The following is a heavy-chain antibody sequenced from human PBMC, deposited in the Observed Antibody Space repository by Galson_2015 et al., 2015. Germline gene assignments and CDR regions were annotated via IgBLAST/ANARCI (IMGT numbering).Heavy chain of an antibody. Sequence: SLRLSCAASGFTFSSYGMHWVRQAPGKGLEWVAVIWYDGSNKYYADSVKGRFTISRDNSKNTLYLQMNSLRAEDTAVYYCAREYVGIAVADDAFDIWGQGTMVTVSS. CDR3: AREYVGIAVADDAFDI. J-gene: IGHJ3*02. CDR1: GFTFSSYG. CDR2: IWYDGSNK. V-gene: IGHV3-33*01. D-gene: IGHD6-19*01.